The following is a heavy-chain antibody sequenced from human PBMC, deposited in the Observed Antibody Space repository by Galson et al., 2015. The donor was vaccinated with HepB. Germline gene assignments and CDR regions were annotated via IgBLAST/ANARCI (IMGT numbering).Heavy chain of an antibody. D-gene: IGHD6-13*01. V-gene: IGHV5-10-1*01. CDR3: ARAEVGAAADYYWYFDL. CDR2: IDPSDSYT. Sequence: QSGAEVKKPGESLRISCKGSGYSFTSYWISWVRQMPGKGLEWMGRIDPSDSYTNYSPSFQGHVTISADKSISTAYLQWSSLRAEDTAVYYCARAEVGAAADYYWYFDLWGRGTLVTVSS. J-gene: IGHJ2*01. CDR1: GYSFTSYW.